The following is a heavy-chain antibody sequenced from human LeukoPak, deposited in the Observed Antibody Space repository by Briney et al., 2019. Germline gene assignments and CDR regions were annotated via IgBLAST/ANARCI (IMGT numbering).Heavy chain of an antibody. CDR1: GGSISSSSYY. Sequence: PSETLSLTCTVSGGSISSSSYYWGWIRQPPGKGLEWIGSIYYSGSTYYNPSLKSRVTISVDTSKNQFSLKLSSVTAADTAVYYCARPGAVALGGFDPWGQGTLVTVSS. J-gene: IGHJ5*02. D-gene: IGHD6-19*01. V-gene: IGHV4-39*07. CDR3: ARPGAVALGGFDP. CDR2: IYYSGST.